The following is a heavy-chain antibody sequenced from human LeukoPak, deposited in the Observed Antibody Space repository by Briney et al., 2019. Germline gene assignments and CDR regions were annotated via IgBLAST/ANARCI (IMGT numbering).Heavy chain of an antibody. V-gene: IGHV3-30*04. Sequence: GRSLTLSCAASGFTFSNYAMHWVRQAPGKGLEWVAVVSFDASNEYYADSVKGRFTISRDNSKNTVSLQMNSLRAEDTAVYYCGRSKFGMYSSGWTVDSWGQGTLVSVSS. CDR3: GRSKFGMYSSGWTVDS. D-gene: IGHD6-19*01. CDR1: GFTFSNYA. J-gene: IGHJ4*02. CDR2: VSFDASNE.